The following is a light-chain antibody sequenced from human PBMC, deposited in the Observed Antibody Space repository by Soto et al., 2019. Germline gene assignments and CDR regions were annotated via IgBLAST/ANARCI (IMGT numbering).Light chain of an antibody. CDR3: QKYYNAPRT. V-gene: IGKV1-27*01. J-gene: IGKJ1*01. Sequence: DIQMTQSPSSLSASVGDRVTITCRASQSISSYLNWYQQKPGKAPKLLIYGAITLQSGVPSRFSGSGSGTDFTLTISSLQPEDVATYYCQKYYNAPRTFGQGTKV. CDR1: QSISSY. CDR2: GAI.